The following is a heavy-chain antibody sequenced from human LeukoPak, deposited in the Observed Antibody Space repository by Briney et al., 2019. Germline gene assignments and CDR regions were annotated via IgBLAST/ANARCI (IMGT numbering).Heavy chain of an antibody. CDR1: GFTFSSYS. CDR2: ISSSSSYI. V-gene: IGHV3-21*01. Sequence: GGSLRLSCAASGFTFSSYSMNWVRQAPGKGLEWVSSISSSSSYIYYADSVKGRFTISRDNAKNSLYLQMNSLGAEDTAVYYCARDRYDSSGYRPLYYYYGMDVWGQGTTVTVSS. CDR3: ARDRYDSSGYRPLYYYYGMDV. D-gene: IGHD3-22*01. J-gene: IGHJ6*02.